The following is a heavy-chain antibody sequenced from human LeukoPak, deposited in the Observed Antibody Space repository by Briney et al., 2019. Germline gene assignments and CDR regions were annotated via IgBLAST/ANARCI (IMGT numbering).Heavy chain of an antibody. CDR2: IIPILGIA. Sequence: SVKVSCKASGGTFSSYAISWVRQAPGQGLEWMGRIIPILGIANYAQKFQGRVTITADKSTSTAYMELSSLRSEDTAVYYCARDLLRSYYDSSARDFDYWGQGTLVTVSS. D-gene: IGHD3-22*01. CDR3: ARDLLRSYYDSSARDFDY. J-gene: IGHJ4*02. V-gene: IGHV1-69*04. CDR1: GGTFSSYA.